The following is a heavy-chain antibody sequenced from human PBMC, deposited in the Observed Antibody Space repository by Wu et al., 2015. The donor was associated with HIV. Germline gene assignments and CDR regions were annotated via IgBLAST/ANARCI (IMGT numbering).Heavy chain of an antibody. Sequence: QVQLVQSGAEVKKPGASVKVSCKASGYTFTSYGISWVRQAPGQGLEWMGWISAYNGNTNYAQKLQGRVTMTTDTSTSTAYMELRSLRSDDTAVYYCARGHIRRHIVVVPAAIDYFDYWGQGTLVTVSS. V-gene: IGHV1-18*01. J-gene: IGHJ4*02. CDR3: ARGHIRRHIVVVPAAIDYFDY. CDR1: GYTFTSYG. D-gene: IGHD2-2*01. CDR2: ISAYNGNT.